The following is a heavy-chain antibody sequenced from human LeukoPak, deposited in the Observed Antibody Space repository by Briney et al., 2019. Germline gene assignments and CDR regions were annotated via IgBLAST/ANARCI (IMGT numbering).Heavy chain of an antibody. CDR2: INPSGGST. J-gene: IGHJ4*02. V-gene: IGHV1-46*01. Sequence: GASVKVSCKASGYTFTSYYMHWVRQAPGQGLEWMGIINPSGGSTSYAQKFQGRVTITADESTSTAYMELSSLRSEDTAVYYCCGLIAVAGTAIYYWGQGTLVTVSS. CDR3: CGLIAVAGTAIYY. CDR1: GYTFTSYY. D-gene: IGHD6-19*01.